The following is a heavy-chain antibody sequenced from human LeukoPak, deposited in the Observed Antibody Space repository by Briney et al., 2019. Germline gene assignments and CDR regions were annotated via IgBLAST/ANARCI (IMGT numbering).Heavy chain of an antibody. Sequence: GGSLRLSCAASGFTFSDYWMHWVRQAPGKGLEWVAVISYDGSNKYYADSVKGRFTISRDNSKNTLYLQMNSLRAEDTAVYYCAKEHSGSYGAFDIWGQGTMVTVSS. CDR3: AKEHSGSYGAFDI. CDR2: ISYDGSNK. V-gene: IGHV3-30*18. J-gene: IGHJ3*02. CDR1: GFTFSDYW. D-gene: IGHD1-26*01.